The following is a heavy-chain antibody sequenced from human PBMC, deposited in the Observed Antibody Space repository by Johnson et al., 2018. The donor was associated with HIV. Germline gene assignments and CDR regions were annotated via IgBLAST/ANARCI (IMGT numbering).Heavy chain of an antibody. J-gene: IGHJ3*01. CDR2: INWSGGGT. CDR1: GFKLYEYD. CDR3: ASEVKYSTLGGV. D-gene: IGHD6-6*01. Sequence: EQLVVSGGDVVRPGGSLRISCVASGFKLYEYDVSWVRQVPGKGLEWVSGINWSGGGTAYADSVKDRFTVSSDNAKNSLYLQMNSLRAEDTAVYYCASEVKYSTLGGVWGQGTMVTVSS. V-gene: IGHV3-20*04.